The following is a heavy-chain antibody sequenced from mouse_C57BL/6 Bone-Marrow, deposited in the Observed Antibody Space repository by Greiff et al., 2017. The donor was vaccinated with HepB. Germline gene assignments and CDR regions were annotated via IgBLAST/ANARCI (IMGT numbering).Heavy chain of an antibody. Sequence: VQRVESGAELVRPGTSVKMSCKASGYTFTNYWIGWAKQRPGHGLEWIGDIYPGGGYTNYNEKFKGKATLTADKSSSTAYMQFSSLTSEDSAIYYCARNYGSSYDWYFDVWGTGTTVTVSS. CDR1: GYTFTNYW. V-gene: IGHV1-63*01. D-gene: IGHD1-1*01. CDR3: ARNYGSSYDWYFDV. CDR2: IYPGGGYT. J-gene: IGHJ1*03.